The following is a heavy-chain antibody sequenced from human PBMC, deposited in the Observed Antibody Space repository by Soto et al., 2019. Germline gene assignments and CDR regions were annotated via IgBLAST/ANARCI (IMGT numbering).Heavy chain of an antibody. V-gene: IGHV1-69*13. J-gene: IGHJ4*02. CDR2: IIPIFGTA. D-gene: IGHD1-7*01. CDR1: GGTFSSYA. Sequence: SVKVSCKASGGTFSSYAISWVRQAPGQGLEWMGGIIPIFGTANYAQKFQGRVTITADESTSTAYMELSSLRSEDTAVYYCARLVLDWNLGWPFDYWGQGTLVTVSS. CDR3: ARLVLDWNLGWPFDY.